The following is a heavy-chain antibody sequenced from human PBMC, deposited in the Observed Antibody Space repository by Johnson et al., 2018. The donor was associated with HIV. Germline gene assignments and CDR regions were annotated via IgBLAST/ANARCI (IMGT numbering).Heavy chain of an antibody. J-gene: IGHJ3*02. Sequence: EVQLVESGGGLIQPGGSLRLSCAASGFTLSDHYMDWVRQAAGKGLEWVGRTKNKANSYTTEYAASVRGRFTISRDDSKNSLYLQMNSLRAEDTAVYYCAKGLAAFFAFDIWGQRTMVTVSS. D-gene: IGHD3-3*01. CDR1: GFTLSDHY. CDR3: AKGLAAFFAFDI. V-gene: IGHV3-72*01. CDR2: TKNKANSYTT.